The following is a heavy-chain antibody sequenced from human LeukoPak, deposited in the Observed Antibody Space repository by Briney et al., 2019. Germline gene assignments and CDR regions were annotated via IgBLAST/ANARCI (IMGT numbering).Heavy chain of an antibody. CDR3: ARSLPYCSSTSCYSPPDY. Sequence: SETLSLTCAVYGGSFSGYYWSWIRQPPGKGLEWIGEINHSGSTNYNPSLKSRVTISVDTSKNQFSLELSSVTAADTAVYYCARSLPYCSSTSCYSPPDYWGQGTLVTVSS. V-gene: IGHV4-34*01. J-gene: IGHJ4*02. D-gene: IGHD2-2*01. CDR1: GGSFSGYY. CDR2: INHSGST.